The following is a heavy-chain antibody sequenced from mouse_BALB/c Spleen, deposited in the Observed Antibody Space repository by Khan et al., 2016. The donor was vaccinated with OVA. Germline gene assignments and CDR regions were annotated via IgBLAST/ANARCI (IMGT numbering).Heavy chain of an antibody. V-gene: IGHV5-6*01. CDR3: TRLAYYYDSEGFAY. Sequence: EVELVESGGDLVKPGGSLKLSCVASGFTFSTYGMSWVRQAPDKRLEWVATVSTGGTYTYYPDSVKGRFTISRDNAKNTPYLQMSGLRSEDTAMFFCTRLAYYYDSEGFAYWGQGTLVTVS. CDR1: GFTFSTYG. CDR2: VSTGGTYT. J-gene: IGHJ3*01. D-gene: IGHD1-1*01.